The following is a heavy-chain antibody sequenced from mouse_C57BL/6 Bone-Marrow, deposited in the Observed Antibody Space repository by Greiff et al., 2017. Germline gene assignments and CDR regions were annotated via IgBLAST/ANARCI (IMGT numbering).Heavy chain of an antibody. V-gene: IGHV1-64*01. CDR1: GYTFTSYW. J-gene: IGHJ1*03. D-gene: IGHD2-12*01. CDR2: IHPYRGST. CDR3: ANDPGYCDV. Sequence: QVQLQQPGAELVKPGASVTLSCKASGYTFTSYWLPWVKQRPGQGLEWIGIIHPYRGSTNYNEKFKSKATLTVDQSSSTAYMQLSSLTAEDSAVYYCANDPGYCDVWGTGTTVTVSS.